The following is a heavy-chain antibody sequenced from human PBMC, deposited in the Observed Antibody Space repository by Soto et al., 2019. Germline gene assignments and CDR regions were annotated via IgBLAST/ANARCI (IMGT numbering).Heavy chain of an antibody. CDR2: ISSSSSYI. CDR1: GFTFSSYS. V-gene: IGHV3-21*01. J-gene: IGHJ5*02. Sequence: GGSLRLSCAASGFTFSSYSMNWVRQAPGKGLEWVSSISSSSSYIYYADSVKGRFTISRDNAKNSLYLQMNSLRAEDTAVYYCARGDIVVVPAAIDWFDPWGQGTLVTVS. CDR3: ARGDIVVVPAAIDWFDP. D-gene: IGHD2-2*01.